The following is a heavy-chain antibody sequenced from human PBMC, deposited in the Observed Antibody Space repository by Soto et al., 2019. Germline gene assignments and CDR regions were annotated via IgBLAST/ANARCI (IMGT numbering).Heavy chain of an antibody. Sequence: KQSPTLSLTCAISGDSVSSNSAAWNWIRQSPSRGLEWLGRTYYRSKWYNDYAVSVKGRITINPDKSKNQFSLQLSSVTPEDTAVYFCAREEILTAYNLFDPWGQGTLVTVSS. CDR2: TYYRSKWYN. D-gene: IGHD5-18*01. CDR1: GDSVSSNSAA. J-gene: IGHJ5*02. V-gene: IGHV6-1*01. CDR3: AREEILTAYNLFDP.